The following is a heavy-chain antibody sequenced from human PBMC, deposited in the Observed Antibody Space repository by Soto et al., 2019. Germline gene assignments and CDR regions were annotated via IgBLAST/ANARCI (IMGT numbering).Heavy chain of an antibody. J-gene: IGHJ6*02. Sequence: GGSLRLSCAASGFTFSSYGMHWVRQAPGKGLEWVAVISYDGSNKYYADSVKGRFTISRDNSKNTLYLQMNSLRAEDTAVYYCAKDSSSGAIVGATRAIYYYYYGMDVWGQGTTVTVSS. D-gene: IGHD1-26*01. CDR2: ISYDGSNK. CDR1: GFTFSSYG. V-gene: IGHV3-30*18. CDR3: AKDSSSGAIVGATRAIYYYYYGMDV.